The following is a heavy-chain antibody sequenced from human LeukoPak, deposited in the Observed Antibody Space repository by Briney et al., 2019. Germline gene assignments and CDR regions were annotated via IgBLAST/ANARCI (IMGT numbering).Heavy chain of an antibody. CDR2: TSSSGETT. CDR3: AKDRPNYYGTNGHYYRRDGDC. V-gene: IGHV3-23*01. D-gene: IGHD3-22*01. CDR1: GFTFSSYA. J-gene: IGHJ4*02. Sequence: GSLRLFCVAAGFTFSSYAMSWVRQAAGKGLEWVSSTSSSGETTYYAASVKGRFTISRDNSRNTLYLQMNSLRAEDTAVYYCAKDRPNYYGTNGHYYRRDGDCWGQGTLVTVSS.